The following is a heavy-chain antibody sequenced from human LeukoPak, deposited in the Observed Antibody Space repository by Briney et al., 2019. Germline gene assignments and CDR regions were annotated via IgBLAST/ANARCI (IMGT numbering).Heavy chain of an antibody. Sequence: SETLSLTCAVYGGSFSGYYWSWIRQPPGKELEWIGEINHSGSTNYNPSLKSRVTISVYTSKNQFSLKLSSVTAADTAVYYCARVRRSGSYYNLLNWFDPWGQGTLVTVSS. CDR2: INHSGST. J-gene: IGHJ5*02. CDR1: GGSFSGYY. V-gene: IGHV4-34*01. CDR3: ARVRRSGSYYNLLNWFDP. D-gene: IGHD3-10*01.